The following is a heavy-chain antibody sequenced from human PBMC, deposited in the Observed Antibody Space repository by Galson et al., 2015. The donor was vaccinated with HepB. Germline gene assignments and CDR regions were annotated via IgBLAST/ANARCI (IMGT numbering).Heavy chain of an antibody. Sequence: SLRLSCAASGFTFSDYYMSWIRQAPGKGLEWVSYISSSSNYTNYADSVKGRFTISRDNAKNSLYLQMNSLRAEDTAVYYCARRGYSSGNRYYYGMDVWGQGTTVTVSS. CDR1: GFTFSDYY. V-gene: IGHV3-11*06. CDR3: ARRGYSSGNRYYYGMDV. J-gene: IGHJ6*02. D-gene: IGHD2-15*01. CDR2: ISSSSNYT.